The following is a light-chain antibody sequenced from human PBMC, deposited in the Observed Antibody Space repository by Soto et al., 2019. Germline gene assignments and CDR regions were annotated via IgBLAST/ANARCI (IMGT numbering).Light chain of an antibody. J-gene: IGLJ3*02. CDR2: EAN. Sequence: QSALTQPASVSGSPGQSINISCTGTSTDVGSYDLDSWYQLHPGKAPKLVIYEANKRPSGISNRFSVSKSGNTASLTISGLQAEDEAHYYCCSYARGRIWVFGGGTKLTVL. V-gene: IGLV2-23*01. CDR1: STDVGSYDL. CDR3: CSYARGRIWV.